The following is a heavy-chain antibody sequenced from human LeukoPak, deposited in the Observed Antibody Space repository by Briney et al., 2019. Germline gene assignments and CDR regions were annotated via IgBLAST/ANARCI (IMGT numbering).Heavy chain of an antibody. CDR1: GFTFSSYS. Sequence: GGSLRLSCAASGFTFSSYSMNWVRQAPGKGLEWVSSISSSSSYIYYADSVKGRFTISRDNAKISLYLQMNSLRAEDTAVYYCARVANGRSSWYFQHWGQGTLVTVSS. J-gene: IGHJ1*01. CDR2: ISSSSSYI. D-gene: IGHD6-13*01. V-gene: IGHV3-21*01. CDR3: ARVANGRSSWYFQH.